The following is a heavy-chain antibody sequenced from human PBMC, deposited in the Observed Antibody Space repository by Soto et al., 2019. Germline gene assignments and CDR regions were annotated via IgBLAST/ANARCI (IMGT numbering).Heavy chain of an antibody. J-gene: IGHJ4*02. CDR3: GGSGFLDS. CDR2: IIPIFGTA. CDR1: GGTFSSYA. V-gene: IGHV1-69*06. Sequence: GASVKVSCKACGGTFSSYAISWVRQAPGQGLEWMGGIIPIFGTANYAQKFQGRVTITADKSTSTAYMELSSLRSEDTAEYYYGGSGFLDSWGQGTLVTVSS. D-gene: IGHD3-22*01.